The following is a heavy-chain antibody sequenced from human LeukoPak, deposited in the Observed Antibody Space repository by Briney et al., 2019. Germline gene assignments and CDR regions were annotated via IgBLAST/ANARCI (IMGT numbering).Heavy chain of an antibody. Sequence: SETLSLTCTVSGGSISSSSYYWGWIRQPPGKGLEWIGSIYYSGSTYYNPSLKSRVTISVDTSKNQFSLKLSSVTAADTAVYYCARQRAGDPTIPYWGQGALVTVSS. CDR3: ARQRAGDPTIPY. CDR2: IYYSGST. V-gene: IGHV4-39*01. J-gene: IGHJ4*02. D-gene: IGHD3-10*01. CDR1: GGSISSSSYY.